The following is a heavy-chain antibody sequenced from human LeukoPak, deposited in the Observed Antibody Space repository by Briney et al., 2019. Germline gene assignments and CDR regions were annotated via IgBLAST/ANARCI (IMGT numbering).Heavy chain of an antibody. Sequence: GGSLRLSCAASGFTFSSYGMSWVRQAPGKGLKWVSAISGSGGSTYYADSVKGRFTISRDNSKNTLYLQMNSLRAEDTAVYYCAKDKYSGSLGPTGVDYWGQGTLVTVSS. CDR1: GFTFSSYG. V-gene: IGHV3-23*01. CDR2: ISGSGGST. CDR3: AKDKYSGSLGPTGVDY. J-gene: IGHJ4*02. D-gene: IGHD1-26*01.